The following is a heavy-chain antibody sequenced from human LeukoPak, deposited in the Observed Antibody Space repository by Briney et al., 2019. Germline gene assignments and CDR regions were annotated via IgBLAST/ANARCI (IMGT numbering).Heavy chain of an antibody. J-gene: IGHJ3*02. CDR2: IYYSGST. D-gene: IGHD5-24*01. V-gene: IGHV4-39*01. CDR3: ARRRWQHSYNAFDI. Sequence: PSETLSLTXTVSGGSISSSSYYWGWIRQPPGKGLEWIGSIYYSGSTYYNASLKSRVTISVDTSKNQFSLKLSSVTAADTAVYYCARRRWQHSYNAFDIWGQGTMVTVSS. CDR1: GGSISSSSYY.